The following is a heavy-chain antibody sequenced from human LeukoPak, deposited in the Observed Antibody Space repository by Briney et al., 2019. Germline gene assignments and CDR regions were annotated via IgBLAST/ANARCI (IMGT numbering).Heavy chain of an antibody. CDR2: INPSGGST. Sequence: ASVKVSCKASGYTFTSYYMHWVRQAPGQGPEWMGIINPSGGSTSYAQKFQGRVTMTRDTSTSTVYMELSSLRSEDTAVYYCARGDYDILTGYFYFDYWGQGTLVTVSS. CDR1: GYTFTSYY. D-gene: IGHD3-9*01. CDR3: ARGDYDILTGYFYFDY. J-gene: IGHJ4*02. V-gene: IGHV1-46*01.